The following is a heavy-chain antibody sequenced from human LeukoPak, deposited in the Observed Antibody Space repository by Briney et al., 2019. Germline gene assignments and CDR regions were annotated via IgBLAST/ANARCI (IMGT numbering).Heavy chain of an antibody. CDR2: ISGSGVST. J-gene: IGHJ5*02. V-gene: IGHV3-23*01. Sequence: GGSLRLSCAASGFTFSSYAMTWVRQAPGKGLEWVSAISGSGVSTYYADSVKGRFTISRDNSRNTLYLQMNTLRAEDTAVYYCAKDLGDYSGTYYNSFVPWGQGTLVSVSS. D-gene: IGHD1-26*01. CDR1: GFTFSSYA. CDR3: AKDLGDYSGTYYNSFVP.